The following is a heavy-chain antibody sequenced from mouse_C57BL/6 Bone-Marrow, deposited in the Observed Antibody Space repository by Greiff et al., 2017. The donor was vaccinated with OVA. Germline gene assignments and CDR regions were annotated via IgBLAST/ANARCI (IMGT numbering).Heavy chain of an antibody. CDR2: IYPGGGDT. Sequence: VQLQQSGPELARPGASVKISCKASGYAFSSSGMSWVKQRPGQGLEWIGGIYPGGGDTYYNGKFKGKATLTADKSSSTAYMELRSLTSEDSAVEFCARKNYCGGSDEDYYAMAYWGQGTLVTVSS. V-gene: IGHV1-82*01. J-gene: IGHJ4*01. D-gene: IGHD1-1*01. CDR3: ARKNYCGGSDEDYYAMAY. CDR1: GYAFSSSG.